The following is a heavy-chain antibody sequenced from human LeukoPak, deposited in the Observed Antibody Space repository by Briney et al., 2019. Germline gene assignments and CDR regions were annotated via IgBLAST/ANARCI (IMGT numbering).Heavy chain of an antibody. D-gene: IGHD2-15*01. CDR1: RFTSNTYA. CDR3: ARVKRDCSGGSCYSYDY. CDR2: ISGNGDIT. Sequence: PGGSLRLSCAASRFTSNTYAVNWVRQAPGKGLEWVSAISGNGDITYYADSVRGRFTISRDNSKNTLYLQMNSLRAEDTAVYYCARVKRDCSGGSCYSYDYWGQGTLVTVSS. V-gene: IGHV3-23*01. J-gene: IGHJ4*02.